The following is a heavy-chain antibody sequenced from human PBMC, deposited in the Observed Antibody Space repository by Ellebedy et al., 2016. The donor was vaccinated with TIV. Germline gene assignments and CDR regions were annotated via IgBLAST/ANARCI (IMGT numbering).Heavy chain of an antibody. CDR2: ISFDGRNT. V-gene: IGHV3-30*18. J-gene: IGHJ3*02. CDR3: VKFLRHGIVGSLDDDAFDI. D-gene: IGHD1-26*01. Sequence: GESLKISXAASEFAFRSYGMHWVRQAPGQGLEWVAAISFDGRNTFYRESVRGRFTISRDNSRNTLYLQMNSLRAEETAVYYCVKFLRHGIVGSLDDDAFDIWGQGTMVTVSS. CDR1: EFAFRSYG.